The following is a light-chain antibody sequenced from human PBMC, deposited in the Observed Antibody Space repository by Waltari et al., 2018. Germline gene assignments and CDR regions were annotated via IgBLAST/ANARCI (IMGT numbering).Light chain of an antibody. CDR3: QQHYPTASLT. CDR1: HSVLETSANKSY. Sequence: DIVMTQSPDSLAVSLGERATINCKSSHSVLETSANKSYLAWCQQRPGRSPKMLFYWASVREAGVPERLSASGSGTDFTLTISSLQAEDVAVYYCQQHYPTASLTFGGGTKVAI. J-gene: IGKJ4*01. CDR2: WAS. V-gene: IGKV4-1*01.